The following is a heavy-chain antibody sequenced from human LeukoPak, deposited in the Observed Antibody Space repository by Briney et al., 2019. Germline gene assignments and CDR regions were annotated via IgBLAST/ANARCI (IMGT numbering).Heavy chain of an antibody. CDR2: ISYDGSNK. V-gene: IGHV3-30-3*01. D-gene: IGHD1-14*01. J-gene: IGHJ4*02. CDR3: ARVRPEVSDPGDY. CDR1: GFTFSSYA. Sequence: GGSLRLSCAASGFTFSSYAMHWVRQAPGKGLEWVAVISYDGSNKYYADSVKGRFTISRDNSKNTLYLQMNSLRAEDTAVYYCARVRPEVSDPGDYWGQGTLVTVSS.